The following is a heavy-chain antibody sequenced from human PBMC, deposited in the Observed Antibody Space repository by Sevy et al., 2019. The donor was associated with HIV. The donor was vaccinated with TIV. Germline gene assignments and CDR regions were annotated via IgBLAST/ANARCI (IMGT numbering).Heavy chain of an antibody. CDR3: ARGVSETWIQLWFLDY. CDR2: IYSSGNT. V-gene: IGHV4-59*12. D-gene: IGHD5-18*01. J-gene: IGHJ4*02. Sequence: SETLSLTCTVSGGSISGYYWSWIRQPPGKGLELIGYIYSSGNTNYNPSLKSRVTVSIDTSRNQFSLKLRSVTAADTAVYYCARGVSETWIQLWFLDYWGQGTLVTVSS. CDR1: GGSISGYY.